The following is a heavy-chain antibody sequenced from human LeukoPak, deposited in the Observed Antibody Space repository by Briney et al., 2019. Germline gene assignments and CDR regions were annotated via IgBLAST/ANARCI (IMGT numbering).Heavy chain of an antibody. CDR2: IYYSGST. CDR1: GGSISSYY. CDR3: GTGSGYYGSPDC. J-gene: IGHJ4*02. V-gene: IGHV4-39*01. D-gene: IGHD3-22*01. Sequence: SETLSLTCTVSGGSISSYYWGWIRQPPGKGLEWIGSIYYSGSTYYNPSLKSRVTISVDTSKNQFSLKLSSVIAADTAVYYCGTGSGYYGSPDCWGQGTLVTVSS.